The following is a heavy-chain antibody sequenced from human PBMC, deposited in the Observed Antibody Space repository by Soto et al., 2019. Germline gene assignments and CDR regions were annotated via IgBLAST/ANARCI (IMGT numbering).Heavy chain of an antibody. D-gene: IGHD1-20*01. CDR2: SYYSGPT. J-gene: IGHJ5*02. Sequence: SETPSLTCTVSGASISVHSYYWTWIRQPPGKGLEWIGSSYYSGPTYFIPSLKSRATISVDPSKNQFSLRLTSVTAADTAIYYCTRRYNWNDNYFDPWGPGALVTVSS. CDR1: GASISVHSYY. CDR3: TRRYNWNDNYFDP. V-gene: IGHV4-39*01.